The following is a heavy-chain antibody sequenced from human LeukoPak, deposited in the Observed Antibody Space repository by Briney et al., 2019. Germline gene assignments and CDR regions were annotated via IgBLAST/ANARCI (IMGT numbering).Heavy chain of an antibody. CDR1: GYTLTELS. CDR2: IIPIFGTA. D-gene: IGHD6-13*01. CDR3: ARDKLQQQLVLDY. Sequence: GASVKVSCKVSGYTLTELSMHWVRQAPGQGLEWMGGIIPIFGTANYAQKFQGRVTITADESTSTAYMELSSLRSEDTAVYYCARDKLQQQLVLDYWGQGTLVTVSS. V-gene: IGHV1-69*13. J-gene: IGHJ4*02.